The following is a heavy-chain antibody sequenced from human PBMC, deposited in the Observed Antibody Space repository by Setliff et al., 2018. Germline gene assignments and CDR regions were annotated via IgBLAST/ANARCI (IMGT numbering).Heavy chain of an antibody. D-gene: IGHD4-17*01. CDR2: IGHSDMP. J-gene: IGHJ2*01. Sequence: SETLSLTCTVYGGSFTGYYWSWFRQVPVKGLEWIAEIGHSDMPHYNTSLKSRVTISADTSKSEFSLRLNSVTASDSAVYYCARHGGWYFDLWGRGTLVTVSS. V-gene: IGHV4-34*01. CDR3: ARHGGWYFDL. CDR1: GGSFTGYY.